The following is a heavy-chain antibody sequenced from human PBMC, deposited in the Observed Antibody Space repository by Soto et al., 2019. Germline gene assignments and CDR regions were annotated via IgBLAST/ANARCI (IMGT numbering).Heavy chain of an antibody. V-gene: IGHV1-3*01. Sequence: ASVKVSCKSSGYTFTSYAMHWVRQAPGQRLEWMGWINAGNGNTKYSQKFQGRVTITRDTSASTAYMELSSLRSEDTAVYYCARDVNPSRYCISTSCYRWFDPWGQGTLVTVSS. CDR3: ARDVNPSRYCISTSCYRWFDP. CDR1: GYTFTSYA. D-gene: IGHD2-2*01. CDR2: INAGNGNT. J-gene: IGHJ5*02.